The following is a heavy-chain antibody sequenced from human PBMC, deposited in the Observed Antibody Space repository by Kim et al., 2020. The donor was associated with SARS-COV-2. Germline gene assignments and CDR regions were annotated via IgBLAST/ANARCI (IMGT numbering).Heavy chain of an antibody. J-gene: IGHJ1*01. D-gene: IGHD6-19*01. V-gene: IGHV3-23*01. Sequence: GGSLRLSCAASGFTFSSYAMSWVRQAPGKGLEWVSAISGSGGSTYYADSVKGRFTISRDNSKNTLYLQMNSLRAEDTAVYYCAGTQWLVGEYFQHWGQGTLVTVSS. CDR3: AGTQWLVGEYFQH. CDR2: ISGSGGST. CDR1: GFTFSSYA.